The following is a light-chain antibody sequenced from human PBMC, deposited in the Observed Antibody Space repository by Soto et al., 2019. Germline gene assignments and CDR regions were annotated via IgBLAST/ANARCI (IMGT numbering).Light chain of an antibody. CDR1: ESVSSSY. CDR2: GAT. Sequence: EIVLTQSPGTLSLSPGESATLSCGASESVSSSYLAWYQQKPGQAPRLLIYGATTRLRGVPDRFSGSGSGTDFTLTISRLEPEDFAVYYCQQYGDSLLTFGGGTKVEIK. CDR3: QQYGDSLLT. J-gene: IGKJ4*01. V-gene: IGKV3-20*01.